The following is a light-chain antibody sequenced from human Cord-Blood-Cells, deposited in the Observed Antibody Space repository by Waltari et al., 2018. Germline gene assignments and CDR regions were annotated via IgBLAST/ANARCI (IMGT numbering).Light chain of an antibody. CDR3: QQYYSTPYT. V-gene: IGKV4-1*01. J-gene: IGKJ2*01. CDR1: QIVLYSSNNKNY. CDR2: WSS. Sequence: DIVMTQSPDSLAVSLGERANINCKSSQIVLYSSNNKNYLAWYQQKPGQPPKLLIYWSSTRESGVPDRFSGSGSGTDFTLTISSLQAEDVAVYYCQQYYSTPYTFGQGTKLEIK.